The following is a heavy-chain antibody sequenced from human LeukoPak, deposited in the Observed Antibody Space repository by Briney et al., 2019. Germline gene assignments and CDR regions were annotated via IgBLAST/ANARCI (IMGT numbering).Heavy chain of an antibody. D-gene: IGHD6-19*01. CDR1: GFTFSSYA. CDR3: AKVRARWLALSYFDY. Sequence: GGSLRLSCAASGFTFSSYAMSWVRQAPGKGLEWVSAISGSGGSTYYADSVKGRFTISRDNSKNTLYLQMNSLRAEDTAVYYCAKVRARWLALSYFDYWGQGTLVTVSS. V-gene: IGHV3-23*01. J-gene: IGHJ4*02. CDR2: ISGSGGST.